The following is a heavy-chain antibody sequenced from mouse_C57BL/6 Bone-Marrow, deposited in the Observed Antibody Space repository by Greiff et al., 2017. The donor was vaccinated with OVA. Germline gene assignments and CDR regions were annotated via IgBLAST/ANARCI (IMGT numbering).Heavy chain of an antibody. D-gene: IGHD2-3*01. CDR3: ASWLLAWFAY. CDR2: IYPRSGNT. V-gene: IGHV1-81*01. CDR1: GYTFTSYG. Sequence: VQLQESGAELARPGASVKLSCKASGYTFTSYGISWVKQRTGQGLEWIGEIYPRSGNTYYNEKFKGKATLTADKSSRTAYMELRSLTSEDSAVYFCASWLLAWFAYWGQGTLVTVSA. J-gene: IGHJ3*01.